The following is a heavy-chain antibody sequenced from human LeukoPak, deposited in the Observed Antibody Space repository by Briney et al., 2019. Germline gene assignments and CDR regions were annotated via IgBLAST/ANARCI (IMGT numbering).Heavy chain of an antibody. CDR2: INPNSGGT. D-gene: IGHD4-23*01. Sequence: ASVKVSCKASGYTFTGYYMHWVRQAPGQGLEWMGWINPNSGGTNYAQKFQGRVTMTRDTPISTAYMELSRLRSDDTAVYYCARVGFDYGGNDWLFLSRGQGTMVTASS. CDR1: GYTFTGYY. CDR3: ARVGFDYGGNDWLFLS. V-gene: IGHV1-2*02. J-gene: IGHJ3*01.